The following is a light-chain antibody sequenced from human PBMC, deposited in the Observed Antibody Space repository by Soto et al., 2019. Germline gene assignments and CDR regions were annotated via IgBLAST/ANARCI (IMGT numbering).Light chain of an antibody. CDR1: QSIITK. CDR2: GAS. CDR3: QQYNSYS. J-gene: IGKJ1*01. Sequence: EEVMTQSPATLSVSPGERATLSCRARQSIITKLAWFQQKPGQAXRLLVYGASKRATGVPDRFSGSGSGTEFTLTISSLQPDAFATYYCQQYNSYSFGQGTKVDTK. V-gene: IGKV3D-15*01.